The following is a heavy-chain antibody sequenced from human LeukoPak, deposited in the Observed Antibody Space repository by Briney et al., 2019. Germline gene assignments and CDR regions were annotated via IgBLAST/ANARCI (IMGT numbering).Heavy chain of an antibody. CDR3: ASSRNLNDFWSGYYSRYYYYYG. V-gene: IGHV1-46*01. D-gene: IGHD3-3*01. CDR2: INPSGGST. Sequence: ASVKVSCKASGYTFTSYYMHWVRQAPGQGLEWMGIINPSGGSTSYAQKFQGRVTITADESTSTAYMELSSLRSEDTAVYYCASSRNLNDFWSGYYSRYYYYYG. J-gene: IGHJ6*01. CDR1: GYTFTSYY.